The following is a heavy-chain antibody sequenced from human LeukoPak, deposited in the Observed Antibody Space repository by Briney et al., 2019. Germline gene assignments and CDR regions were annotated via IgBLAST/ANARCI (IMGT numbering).Heavy chain of an antibody. Sequence: QPGGSLRLSCAASGFTFRNFWIHWVRQAPGQGLVWVSRIDNDGRNTIYADSVKGRFTISRDNAKNMLYLQMNSLRVEDTAVYYCARGGYNHGVNICGQGTMVTVSP. CDR2: IDNDGRNT. J-gene: IGHJ3*02. CDR1: GFTFRNFW. D-gene: IGHD2-8*01. CDR3: ARGGYNHGVNI. V-gene: IGHV3-74*01.